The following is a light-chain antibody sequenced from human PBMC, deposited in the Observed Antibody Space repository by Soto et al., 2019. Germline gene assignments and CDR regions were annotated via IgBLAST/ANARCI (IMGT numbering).Light chain of an antibody. CDR2: DVN. J-gene: IGLJ1*01. CDR3: CSYTSSSPPV. CDR1: SSDVGGYNF. V-gene: IGLV2-14*03. Sequence: QSALTQPASVSGSPGQSITISCTGTSSDVGGYNFVSWYQQHPCNVPKLMIFDVNRRPSGVSDRFSGAKSGNTASLTISGLQAEDAGDYYCCSYTSSSPPVFGSGTKLTVL.